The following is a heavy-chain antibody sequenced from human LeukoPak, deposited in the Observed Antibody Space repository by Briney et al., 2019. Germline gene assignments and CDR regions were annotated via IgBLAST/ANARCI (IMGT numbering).Heavy chain of an antibody. D-gene: IGHD1-26*01. J-gene: IGHJ4*02. V-gene: IGHV5-51*01. Sequence: GESLKISCKGSGYSFTTYWIAWVRQMPGKGLEWMGIIYPIDSDTRYSPSFQGQVTISADQSLNTAYLQWSSLRASDTAMYFCARHEVGATDFWGQGTLVTVSS. CDR2: IYPIDSDT. CDR1: GYSFTTYW. CDR3: ARHEVGATDF.